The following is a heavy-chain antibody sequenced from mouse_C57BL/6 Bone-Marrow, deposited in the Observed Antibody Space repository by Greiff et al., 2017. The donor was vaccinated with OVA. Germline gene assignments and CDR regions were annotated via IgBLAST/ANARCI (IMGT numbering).Heavy chain of an antibody. CDR1: GYTFTSYW. D-gene: IGHD2-4*01. Sequence: EVQLQQSGTVLARPGASVKMSCKTSGYTFTSYWMHWVKQRPGQGLEWIGAIYPGNSDTSYNQKFKGKAKLTAVTSASTAYMELSSLTNEDSAVYFWTGGYDYAWFAYWGQGTLVTVSA. CDR2: IYPGNSDT. J-gene: IGHJ3*01. V-gene: IGHV1-5*01. CDR3: TGGYDYAWFAY.